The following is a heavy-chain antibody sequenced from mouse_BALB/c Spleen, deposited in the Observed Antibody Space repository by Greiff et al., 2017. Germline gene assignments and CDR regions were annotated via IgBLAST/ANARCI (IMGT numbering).Heavy chain of an antibody. J-gene: IGHJ3*01. CDR2: INPSNGGT. CDR3: TVVAPGLAY. D-gene: IGHD1-1*01. CDR1: GYTFTSYY. V-gene: IGHV1S81*02. Sequence: QVQLQQPGAELVKPGASVKLSCKATGYTFTSYYMYWVKRRPGQGLEWIGGINPSNGGTNFNEKFKSKATLTVDKSSSTAYMQLSSLTSEDSAVYYCTVVAPGLAYWGQGTLVTVSA.